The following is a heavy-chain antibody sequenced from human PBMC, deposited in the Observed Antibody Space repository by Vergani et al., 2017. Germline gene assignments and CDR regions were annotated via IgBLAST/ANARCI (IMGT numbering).Heavy chain of an antibody. V-gene: IGHV1-8*01. J-gene: IGHJ6*03. CDR1: GYSFSSYD. CDR2: MNPNSGTT. Sequence: QVQLVQSGAEVKKPGASVKVSCKASGYSFSSYDISWVRQATGQGLEWMGWMNPNSGTTGYAQKSQGRVTMTRNTSINTAYMELSRLSFEDAAVYYCARSTDYPDDYVSSDYFRRTLDVWGKGTTVTVS. CDR3: ARSTDYPDDYVSSDYFRRTLDV. D-gene: IGHD4/OR15-4a*01.